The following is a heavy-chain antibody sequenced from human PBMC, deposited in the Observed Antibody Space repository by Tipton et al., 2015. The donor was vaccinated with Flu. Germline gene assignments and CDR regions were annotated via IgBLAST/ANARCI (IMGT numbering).Heavy chain of an antibody. J-gene: IGHJ4*02. D-gene: IGHD3-10*01. CDR1: DYSITSGYF. CDR2: ISHSGRT. CDR3: ARSTYYYGSGSSDH. V-gene: IGHV4-38-2*02. Sequence: TLSLTCTVSDYSITSGYFWGWIRQPPGKGLEWIGCISHSGRTYYNPSLKSRVTISLDTAKNQFSQRLTSVTAADTAVYYCARSTYYYGSGSSDHWGQGTLVTVSS.